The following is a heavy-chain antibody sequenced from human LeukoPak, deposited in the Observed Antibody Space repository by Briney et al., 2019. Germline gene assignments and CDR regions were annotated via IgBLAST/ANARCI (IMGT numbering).Heavy chain of an antibody. J-gene: IGHJ4*02. CDR3: ARRVRAVAADY. CDR1: GGSLSGYY. V-gene: IGHV4-34*01. Sequence: SETLSLTCAVYGGSLSGYYWSWIRQPPGTGLEWIGEINHSGSTNYNPSLKSRVTISVDTSKNQFSLKLSSVTAADTAVYYCARRVRAVAADYWGQGTLVTVSS. CDR2: INHSGST. D-gene: IGHD6-19*01.